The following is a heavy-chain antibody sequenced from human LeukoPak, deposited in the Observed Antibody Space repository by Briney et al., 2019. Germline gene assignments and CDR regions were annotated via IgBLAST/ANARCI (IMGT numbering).Heavy chain of an antibody. CDR1: GGSISSSSYY. CDR3: ARDQELLLDY. V-gene: IGHV4-39*07. CDR2: IYYSGST. J-gene: IGHJ4*02. Sequence: SETLSLTCTVSGGSISSSSYYWGWIRQPPGKGLEWIGSIYYSGSTYYNPSLKSRVTISVDTSKNQFSLKLSSVTAADTAVYYCARDQELLLDYWGQGTLVTVSS. D-gene: IGHD1-26*01.